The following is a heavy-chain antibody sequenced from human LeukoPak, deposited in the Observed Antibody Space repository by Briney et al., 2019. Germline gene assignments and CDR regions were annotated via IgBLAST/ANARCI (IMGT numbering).Heavy chain of an antibody. V-gene: IGHV3-48*02. CDR2: ISSSGTI. CDR1: GFTFSAYS. Sequence: GGSLRLSCAASGFTFSAYSMNWVRQAPGKGLEWVPYISSSGTIHYADSVKGRFTISRDNVKKSVYLQMNSLRDEDTAVYYCVRDPDALDYWGQGTLVTVSS. J-gene: IGHJ4*02. CDR3: VRDPDALDY.